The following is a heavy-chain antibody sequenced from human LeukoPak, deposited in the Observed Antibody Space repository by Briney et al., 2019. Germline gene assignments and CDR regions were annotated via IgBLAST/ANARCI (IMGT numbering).Heavy chain of an antibody. D-gene: IGHD2-2*01. CDR1: GGSFSGYY. Sequence: SETLSLTCAVYGGSFSGYYWSWIRQPPGKGLEWIGEINHRGSTNYNPSLKSRVTISVDTSKNQFSLKLSSVTAADTAVYYCARGVPAARSMNWFDPWGQGTLVTVSS. CDR3: ARGVPAARSMNWFDP. J-gene: IGHJ5*02. V-gene: IGHV4-34*01. CDR2: INHRGST.